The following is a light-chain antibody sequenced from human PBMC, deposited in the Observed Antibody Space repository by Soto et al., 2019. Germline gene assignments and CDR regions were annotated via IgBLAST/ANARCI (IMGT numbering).Light chain of an antibody. CDR1: SSDVGGYNY. V-gene: IGLV2-14*01. CDR2: EVS. Sequence: QSALTQPASVSGSPGQSITISCTGTSSDVGGYNYVSWYQQHPGKAPKLMIYEVSNRTSGVSNRFSGSKSGNTASLTISGLQSEDEADYYCSAYTSSSTYVFGTGTTLTVL. J-gene: IGLJ1*01. CDR3: SAYTSSSTYV.